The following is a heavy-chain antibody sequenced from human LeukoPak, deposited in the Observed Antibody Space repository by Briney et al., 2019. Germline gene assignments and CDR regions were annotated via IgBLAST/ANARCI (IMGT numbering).Heavy chain of an antibody. CDR2: IYPGDSDT. CDR3: ARHYGPTLSETFSI. Sequence: GESLKISCKGSGYSFTSYWIGWVRQMPGKGLEWMGIIYPGDSDTRHSPSFQGQVTISADKSISTAYLQWSSLKASDAAMYYCARHYGPTLSETFSIWGQGTMATISS. V-gene: IGHV5-51*01. CDR1: GYSFTSYW. J-gene: IGHJ3*02. D-gene: IGHD2/OR15-2a*01.